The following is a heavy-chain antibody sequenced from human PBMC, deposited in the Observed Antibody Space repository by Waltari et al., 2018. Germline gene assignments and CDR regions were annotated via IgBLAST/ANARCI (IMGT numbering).Heavy chain of an antibody. CDR1: GVSISSSSYY. J-gene: IGHJ4*02. D-gene: IGHD5-12*01. V-gene: IGHV4-39*07. CDR3: ARDYTVATRGDY. Sequence: QLQLQESGPGLVKPSETLSLTCPVSGVSISSSSYYWGWPRQPPGKGLEWIGSIYYSGSTYYNPSLKSRVTISGDTSKNQFSLKLSSVTAADTAVYYCARDYTVATRGDYWGQGTLVTVSS. CDR2: IYYSGST.